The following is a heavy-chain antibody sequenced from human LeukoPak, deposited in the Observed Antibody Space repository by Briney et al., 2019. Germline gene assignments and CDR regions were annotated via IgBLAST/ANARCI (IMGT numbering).Heavy chain of an antibody. J-gene: IGHJ4*02. CDR3: AKANWVSNADAVW. Sequence: GGSLRLSCAASGFTFNNYALHWVRQAPGKGLEWVAIISYDGSKKYYADSVKGRFTLSRDDSRNTVYLQLNNLRVEDTAIYYCAKANWVSNADAVWWGQGTQVTVSS. CDR2: ISYDGSKK. V-gene: IGHV3-30*07. CDR1: GFTFNNYA. D-gene: IGHD1-1*01.